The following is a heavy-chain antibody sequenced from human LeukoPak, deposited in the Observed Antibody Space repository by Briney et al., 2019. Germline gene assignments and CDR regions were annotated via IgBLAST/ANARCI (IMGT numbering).Heavy chain of an antibody. CDR2: IIPIFGTA. CDR3: ARTHTYGDYEDY. D-gene: IGHD4-17*01. CDR1: GGTFSSYA. Sequence: SVKVSCKASGGTFSSYAISWVRQAPGQGLEWMGGIIPIFGTANYAQKFQGRVTITADESTSTAYMELSSLRSEDTAVYYCARTHTYGDYEDYWGQGTLVTVSS. J-gene: IGHJ4*02. V-gene: IGHV1-69*13.